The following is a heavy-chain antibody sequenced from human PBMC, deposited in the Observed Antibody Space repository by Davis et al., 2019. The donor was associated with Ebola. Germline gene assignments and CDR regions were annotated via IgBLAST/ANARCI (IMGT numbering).Heavy chain of an antibody. CDR1: GGTFSNYT. J-gene: IGHJ4*02. D-gene: IGHD3-10*01. V-gene: IGHV1-69*08. Sequence: AASVKVSCKASGGTFSNYTFHWVRQAPGQGLEWMGRVIPILGTADYAQRFQGRVTITADKSTSTAYMELSSLRSEDTAVYYCARGGSGSYYNIDYWGQGTLVTVSS. CDR2: VIPILGTA. CDR3: ARGGSGSYYNIDY.